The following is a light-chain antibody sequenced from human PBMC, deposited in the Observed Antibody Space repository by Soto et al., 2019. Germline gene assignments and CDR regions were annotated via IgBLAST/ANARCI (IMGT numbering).Light chain of an antibody. CDR3: QQYNNWPLT. CDR1: QSISNT. J-gene: IGKJ4*02. V-gene: IGKV3-15*01. CDR2: GAT. Sequence: ETVMTQSPATLSVSPGESATLSCRAGQSISNTLAWYQQNPGHAPRLLTYGATTSSTGIPSRLSGSGSGTEFTLTISRLQSEDFAVYYCQQYNNWPLTFGGGTKVEIK.